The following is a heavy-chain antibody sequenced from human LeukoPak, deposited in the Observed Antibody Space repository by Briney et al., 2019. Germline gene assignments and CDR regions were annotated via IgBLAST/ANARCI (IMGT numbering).Heavy chain of an antibody. CDR2: ISWNSGSI. V-gene: IGHV3-9*01. Sequence: GGSLRLSCTASGFTFDDYAMHWVRQAPGKGLEWVSGISWNSGSIGYADFVKGRFTISRDNAKNSPYLQMNSLRAEDTALYYCAKDLSSAITSALVLDVWGQGTTVIVSS. D-gene: IGHD3-22*01. CDR1: GFTFDDYA. J-gene: IGHJ6*02. CDR3: AKDLSSAITSALVLDV.